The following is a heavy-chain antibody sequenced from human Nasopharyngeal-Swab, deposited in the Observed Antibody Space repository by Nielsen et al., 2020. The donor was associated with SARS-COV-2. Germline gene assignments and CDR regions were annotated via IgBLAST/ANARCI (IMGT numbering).Heavy chain of an antibody. CDR3: ARDRATNYFDY. J-gene: IGHJ4*02. V-gene: IGHV1-69*06. Sequence: WVRQAPGQGLEWMGGIIPIFGTANYAQKFQGRVTITADKSTSTACMELSSLRSEDTAVYYCARDRATNYFDYWGQGTLVTVSS. CDR2: IIPIFGTA.